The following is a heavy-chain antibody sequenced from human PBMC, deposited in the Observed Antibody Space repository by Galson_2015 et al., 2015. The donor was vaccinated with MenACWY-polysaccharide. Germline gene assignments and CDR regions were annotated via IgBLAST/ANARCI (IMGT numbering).Heavy chain of an antibody. CDR3: VRGRRTLGP. J-gene: IGHJ5*02. Sequence: SLRLSCAASGFIFSGHWMSWVRQAPGKGLEWVAHIKQDESEKNYVDSVKGRFTISRDNAKNSLYLQMNSLRAEDTAVYYCVRGRRTLGPWGHGTLVTVSS. CDR2: IKQDESEK. V-gene: IGHV3-7*01. CDR1: GFIFSGHW.